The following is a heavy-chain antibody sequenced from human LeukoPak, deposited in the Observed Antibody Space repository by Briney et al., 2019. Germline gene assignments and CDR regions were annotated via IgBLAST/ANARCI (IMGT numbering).Heavy chain of an antibody. J-gene: IGHJ4*02. D-gene: IGHD2-2*01. CDR3: ARHLLRDIVVVPAAPKTYYFDY. Sequence: PSETLSITCTVSGGSISSSSYYWGWIRQPPGKGLEWIGSIYYSGSTYYNPSLKSRVTISVDTSKNQFSLKLSSVTAADTAVYYCARHLLRDIVVVPAAPKTYYFDYWGQGTLVTVSS. CDR1: GGSISSSSYY. CDR2: IYYSGST. V-gene: IGHV4-39*01.